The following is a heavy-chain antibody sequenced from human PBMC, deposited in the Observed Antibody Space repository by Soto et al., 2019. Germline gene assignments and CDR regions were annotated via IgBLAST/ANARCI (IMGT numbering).Heavy chain of an antibody. CDR1: GFTFSNAW. CDR2: IKSKTDGGTT. V-gene: IGHV3-15*01. D-gene: IGHD2-21*01. CDR3: TTPINSQELLLSYYYYYMDV. Sequence: GGSLRLSCAASGFTFSNAWMSWVRQAPGKGLEWVGRIKSKTDGGTTDYAAPVKGRFTISRDDSKNTLYLQMNSLKTEDTAVYYFTTPINSQELLLSYYYYYMDVWGKGTTVTVSS. J-gene: IGHJ6*03.